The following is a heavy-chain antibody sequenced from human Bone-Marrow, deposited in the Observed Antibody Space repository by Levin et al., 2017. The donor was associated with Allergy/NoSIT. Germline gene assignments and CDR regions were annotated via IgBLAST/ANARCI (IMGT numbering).Heavy chain of an antibody. D-gene: IGHD4-17*01. V-gene: IGHV4-34*01. J-gene: IGHJ6*02. CDR2: ISHTGST. Sequence: SQTLSLTCAVYGGSFRAYYWSWIRQPPGKGLEWIGEISHTGSTNYNPSLKSRVTISVDTSKNQFSLKLSSVTAADTAVYYCARVDYEFGYYYDMDVWGQGTTVTVSS. CDR3: ARVDYEFGYYYDMDV. CDR1: GGSFRAYY.